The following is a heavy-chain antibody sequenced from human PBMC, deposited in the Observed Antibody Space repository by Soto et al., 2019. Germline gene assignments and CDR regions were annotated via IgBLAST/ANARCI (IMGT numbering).Heavy chain of an antibody. V-gene: IGHV1-69*01. Sequence: VKVSCKASGGTFSSYAISWVRQAPGQGLEWMGGIIPIFGTANYAQKFQGRVTITADESTSTAYMELSSLRSEDTAVYYCATRMVRGVIITALKIYGMDVWGQGXTVTVYS. CDR2: IIPIFGTA. J-gene: IGHJ6*02. D-gene: IGHD3-10*01. CDR3: ATRMVRGVIITALKIYGMDV. CDR1: GGTFSSYA.